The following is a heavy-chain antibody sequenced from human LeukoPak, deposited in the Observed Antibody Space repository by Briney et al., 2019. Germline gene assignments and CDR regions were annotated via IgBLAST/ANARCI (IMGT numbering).Heavy chain of an antibody. Sequence: ASVKVSCKASGYTFTSYYMHWARQAPGQGLEWMGIINPSGGSTSYAQKFQGRVTMTRDTSTSTVYMELSSLRSEDTAVYYCARDQGLTIFGVVNYGMDVWGQGTTVTVSS. D-gene: IGHD3-3*01. V-gene: IGHV1-46*01. CDR1: GYTFTSYY. CDR2: INPSGGST. J-gene: IGHJ6*02. CDR3: ARDQGLTIFGVVNYGMDV.